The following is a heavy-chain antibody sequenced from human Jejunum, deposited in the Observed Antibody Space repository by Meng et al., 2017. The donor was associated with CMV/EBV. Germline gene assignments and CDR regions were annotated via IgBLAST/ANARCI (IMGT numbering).Heavy chain of an antibody. CDR1: AGSMSSYN. CDR3: ATYKSGRIYFDY. Sequence: QLLLREAGQQMLQRSRTLSLTCTVSAGSMSSYNCTWTRRPAGKGVEWIERIYGSGTANYPPSLKRRVTMSVDTSKNQLSMNLRSVTAADTAVYYGATYKSGRIYFDYWGQGTLVTVSS. J-gene: IGHJ4*02. D-gene: IGHD3-10*01. V-gene: IGHV4-4*07. CDR2: IYGSGTA.